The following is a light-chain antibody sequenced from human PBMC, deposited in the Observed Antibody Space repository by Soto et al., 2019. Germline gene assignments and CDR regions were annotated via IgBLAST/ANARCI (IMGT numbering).Light chain of an antibody. J-gene: IGLJ1*01. V-gene: IGLV2-14*01. CDR3: SSYTSSSPYV. CDR2: DVS. CDR1: SSDVVGYNY. Sequence: QSALTQPASVSGSPGQSITISCTGTSSDVVGYNYVSWYQQHPGKAPKLMIYDVSNRPSGVSNRFSASKSGNTASLTISGLQAEDEADYYCSSYTSSSPYVFGTGTKLTVL.